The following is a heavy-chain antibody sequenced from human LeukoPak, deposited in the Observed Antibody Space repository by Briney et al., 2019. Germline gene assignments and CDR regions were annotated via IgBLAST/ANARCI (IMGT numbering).Heavy chain of an antibody. Sequence: GEPLKTSGKGSGYSFTSYWIGGVRQMPGKGLGWMGIIYPGDSDTRYSPSFQGQVTISADKSISTAYLQWSSLKASDTAMYYCARPRVVATRSYYFDYWGQRDLVT. CDR2: IYPGDSDT. CDR1: GYSFTSYW. D-gene: IGHD5-12*01. CDR3: ARPRVVATRSYYFDY. V-gene: IGHV5-51*01. J-gene: IGHJ4*02.